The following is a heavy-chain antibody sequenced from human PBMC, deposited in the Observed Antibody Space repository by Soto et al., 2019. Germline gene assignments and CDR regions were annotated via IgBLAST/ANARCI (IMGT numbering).Heavy chain of an antibody. J-gene: IGHJ4*02. Sequence: EVQLVESGGGLVQPGGSLRLSCEVSGFTFSDSYMDWVRQAPGRGLEWVGRSRNKANSYTTEYATPVKGTFTVSRNDSKHLFFLQINSLKTEYSAVYYCGRGYRGCDYWGQGALVTVSS. CDR3: GRGYRGCDY. D-gene: IGHD5-12*01. V-gene: IGHV3-72*01. CDR1: GFTFSDSY. CDR2: SRNKANSYTT.